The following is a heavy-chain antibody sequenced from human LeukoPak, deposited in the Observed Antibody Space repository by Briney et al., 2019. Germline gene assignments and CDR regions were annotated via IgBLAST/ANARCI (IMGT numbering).Heavy chain of an antibody. J-gene: IGHJ4*02. V-gene: IGHV3-20*04. Sequence: GGSLRLSCAASGFMFTSYWMSWVRQAPGKGLEWVSGINWNGGSTGYADSVKGRFTISRDNAKNSLYLQMNSLRAEDTALYYCARVTEEYYDSSGYGNWGQGTLVTVSS. CDR3: ARVTEEYYDSSGYGN. D-gene: IGHD3-22*01. CDR2: INWNGGST. CDR1: GFMFTSYW.